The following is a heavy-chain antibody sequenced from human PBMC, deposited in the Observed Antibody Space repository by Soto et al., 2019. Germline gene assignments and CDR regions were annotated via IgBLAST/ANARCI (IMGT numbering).Heavy chain of an antibody. D-gene: IGHD3-22*01. J-gene: IGHJ4*02. CDR3: ARAQPTYSSSYFDY. CDR2: ISGRGDDT. V-gene: IGHV3-23*01. Sequence: PGGSLRLSCAASGFTFSSYAMSWVRQAPGKGLERVSTISGRGDDTYYTDSVKGRFTISRDNSKNTLYVHMNSLRAEDTAVYYCARAQPTYSSSYFDYWGQGTLVTVSS. CDR1: GFTFSSYA.